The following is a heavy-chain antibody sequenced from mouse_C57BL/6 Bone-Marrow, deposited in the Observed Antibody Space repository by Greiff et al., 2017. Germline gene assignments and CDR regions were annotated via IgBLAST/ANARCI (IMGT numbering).Heavy chain of an antibody. CDR3: ASEDYDGSSLYYYAMDY. D-gene: IGHD1-1*01. V-gene: IGHV1-7*01. J-gene: IGHJ4*01. CDR2: INPSSGYT. Sequence: QVQLQQSGAELAKPGASVKLSCKASGYTFTSYWMHWVKQRPGQGLEWIGYINPSSGYTKYNQKFKDKATLTADKSSSTAYMQLSSLTYEDSAVYYCASEDYDGSSLYYYAMDYWGQGTSVTVSS. CDR1: GYTFTSYW.